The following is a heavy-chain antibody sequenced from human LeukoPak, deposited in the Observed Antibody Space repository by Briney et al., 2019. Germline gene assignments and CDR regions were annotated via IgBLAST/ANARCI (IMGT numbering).Heavy chain of an antibody. J-gene: IGHJ6*02. CDR2: IYSCGST. V-gene: IGHV3-66*03. Sequence: GGSLRLSCAVSGFTFSSYAMNWVRQAPGKGLEWVSVIYSCGSTYYADSVKGRFTISRDNSKNTLYLQMNSLRAEDTAVYYCARGARGGPPPVYGMDVWGQGTTVTVSS. CDR1: GFTFSSYA. CDR3: ARGARGGPPPVYGMDV. D-gene: IGHD1-26*01.